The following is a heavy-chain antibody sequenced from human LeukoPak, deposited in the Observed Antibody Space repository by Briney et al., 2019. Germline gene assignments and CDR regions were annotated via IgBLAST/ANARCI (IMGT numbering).Heavy chain of an antibody. V-gene: IGHV3-23*01. Sequence: GGSLRLSWAASGFTFSSYAMSWVRQAPGKGLEWVASIISGGHSTYYAGAVKGRFTISRANSKTTLYLQMNSLRAEDTAVYYCAKGAGQWLVPSEYFQYWGQGTLVTVSS. CDR3: AKGAGQWLVPSEYFQY. CDR2: IISGGHST. J-gene: IGHJ1*01. CDR1: GFTFSSYA. D-gene: IGHD6-19*01.